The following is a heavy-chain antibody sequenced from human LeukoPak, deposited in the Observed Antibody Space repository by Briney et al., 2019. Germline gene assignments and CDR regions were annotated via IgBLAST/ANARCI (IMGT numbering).Heavy chain of an antibody. D-gene: IGHD3-10*01. CDR2: IYSGGGYT. CDR1: GYNFNTDN. J-gene: IGHJ2*01. V-gene: IGHV1-46*02. CDR3: AREVLPGIKYFDL. Sequence: ASVKVSCKASGYNFNTDNMHWMRQAPGQRLEWMGIIYSGGGYTSAQKFQGRVTMTRDTSISTIYMELSSLRSDDTAVYYCAREVLPGIKYFDLWGRGTLVTVSS.